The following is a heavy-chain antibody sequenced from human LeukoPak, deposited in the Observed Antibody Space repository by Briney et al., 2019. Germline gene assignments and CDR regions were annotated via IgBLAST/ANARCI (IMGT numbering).Heavy chain of an antibody. CDR1: GGSISSGDYY. V-gene: IGHV4-61*02. CDR3: ARGPYKYDGSGAFDI. D-gene: IGHD3-22*01. Sequence: PSQTLSLTCTVSGGSISSGDYYWSWIRQPAGKGLEWIGRIYTSGSTNYNPSLKSRVTISVDTSKNQFPLKLTSVTAADTAVYYCARGPYKYDGSGAFDIWGQGTMVTVSS. CDR2: IYTSGST. J-gene: IGHJ3*02.